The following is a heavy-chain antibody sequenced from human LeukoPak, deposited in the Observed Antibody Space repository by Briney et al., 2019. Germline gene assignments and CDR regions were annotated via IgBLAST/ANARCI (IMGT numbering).Heavy chain of an antibody. V-gene: IGHV1-69*06. D-gene: IGHD3-10*01. CDR1: GGTFSSYA. CDR2: IITIFGTA. CDR3: AREMHTTMVRGVIRYYGMDV. Sequence: GSSVKVSCKASGGTFSSYAISWVRQAPGQGLEWMGGIITIFGTANYAQKFQGRVTITADKSTSTAYMELSSLRSEDTAVYYCAREMHTTMVRGVIRYYGMDVWGKGTTVTVSS. J-gene: IGHJ6*04.